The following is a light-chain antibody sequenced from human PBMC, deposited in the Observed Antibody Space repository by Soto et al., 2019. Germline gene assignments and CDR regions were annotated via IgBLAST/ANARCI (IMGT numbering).Light chain of an antibody. CDR3: QHFRA. J-gene: IGKJ5*01. V-gene: IGKV3-20*01. CDR2: GAS. CDR1: QSVSSSF. Sequence: IVLTQSPGTLSLSPRERATLSCRASQSVSSSFLAWYQQKRGQPPRLLMYGASSRATGIPDRFSGSGSGTDFTLTLSRVEADDFRLYSCQHFRAFGQGTRLEIK.